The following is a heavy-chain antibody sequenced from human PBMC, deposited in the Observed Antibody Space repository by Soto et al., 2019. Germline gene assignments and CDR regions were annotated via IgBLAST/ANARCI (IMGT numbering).Heavy chain of an antibody. J-gene: IGHJ6*02. CDR2: IWDAGNNK. Sequence: QVQLVESGGGVVQPGRSLRLSCAASGFTFSNYGMHWVRQAPGKGLEWVAIIWDAGNNKYYADYVRGRFIIPRDHYKTRLYLQMNSLRAEATAVYYCASDLMGASDTFALQVLGRVTPVTVSS. CDR3: ASDLMGASDTFALQV. V-gene: IGHV3-33*01. CDR1: GFTFSNYG. D-gene: IGHD1-26*01.